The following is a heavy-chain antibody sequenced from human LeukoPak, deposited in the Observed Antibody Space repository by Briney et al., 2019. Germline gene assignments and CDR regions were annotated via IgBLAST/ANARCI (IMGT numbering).Heavy chain of an antibody. J-gene: IGHJ4*02. CDR2: IHDNGHS. CDR1: GVSLSGYF. V-gene: IGHV4-4*07. D-gene: IGHD2-15*01. CDR3: ARAPSGCGGTCPSDH. Sequence: PSETLSHTCTVSGVSLSGYFWSWLPQPAGKGLEWIGRIHDNGHSNHNPSLKSRVTKALDTSGNQVSLKLTSVTAADTAVYYCARAPSGCGGTCPSDHWGPGTLVTVSS.